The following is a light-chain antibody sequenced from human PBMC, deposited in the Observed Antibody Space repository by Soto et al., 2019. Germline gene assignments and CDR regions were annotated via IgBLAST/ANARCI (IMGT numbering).Light chain of an antibody. V-gene: IGKV4-1*01. CDR3: QQCISTRT. Sequence: DIVMTQSPDSLAVSLGERATINCKSSQSVLYRSDNKNYLAWYQHKPGQPPKLLIYWASTRESGVPDRFSGSGSGTDFTLTISSLQAEDVAVYYCQQCISTRTFGQGTKLEIK. J-gene: IGKJ2*01. CDR1: QSVLYRSDNKNY. CDR2: WAS.